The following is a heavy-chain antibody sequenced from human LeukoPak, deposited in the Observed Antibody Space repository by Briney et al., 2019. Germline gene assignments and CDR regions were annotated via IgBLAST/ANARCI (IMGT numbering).Heavy chain of an antibody. Sequence: ASVKVSCKASGYTFTSYYMHWVRQAPGQGLEWMGIINPSGGSTSYAQKFQGRVTMTRDTSTSTVYMELNSLKTEDTAVYYCTRDRWGYYYYDSSGYKDAPDYWGQGTLVTVSS. D-gene: IGHD3-22*01. CDR3: TRDRWGYYYYDSSGYKDAPDY. J-gene: IGHJ4*02. CDR2: INPSGGST. CDR1: GYTFTSYY. V-gene: IGHV1-46*03.